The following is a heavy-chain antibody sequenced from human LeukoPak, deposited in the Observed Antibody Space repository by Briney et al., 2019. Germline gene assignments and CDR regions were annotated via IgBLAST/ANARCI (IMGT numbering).Heavy chain of an antibody. V-gene: IGHV4-4*09. CDR3: ARRRIAVAGNWFDP. J-gene: IGHJ5*02. CDR2: IYTSGST. CDR1: GGSISSHY. D-gene: IGHD6-19*01. Sequence: SETLSLTCTVSGGSISSHYWSWIRQPPGKGLEWIGYIYTSGSTNYNPSLKSRVTISVDTSKNQFSLKLSSVTAADTAVYYCARRRIAVAGNWFDPWGQGTLVTVSS.